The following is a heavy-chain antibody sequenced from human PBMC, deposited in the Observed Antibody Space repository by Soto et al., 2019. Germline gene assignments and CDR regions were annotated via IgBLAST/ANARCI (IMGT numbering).Heavy chain of an antibody. J-gene: IGHJ4*02. V-gene: IGHV4-59*08. Sequence: QVQLQESGPGLVKPSETLSLTCTVSGGSISDYYWSWFRQAPGKGLDWIGYVDYSGSTNYNPSLQSLVTLSVDPSKNQCSLKLSSVTAADKAVYYCARQAIDWGQGTLVTVSS. CDR2: VDYSGST. CDR1: GGSISDYY. CDR3: ARQAID.